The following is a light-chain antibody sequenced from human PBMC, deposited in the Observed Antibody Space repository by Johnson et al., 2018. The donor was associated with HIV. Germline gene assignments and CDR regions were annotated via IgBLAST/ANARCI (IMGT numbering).Light chain of an antibody. J-gene: IGLJ1*01. V-gene: IGLV1-51*02. CDR3: GTWDSSLCADV. Sequence: QSVLTQPPSVSAAPGQKVTISCSGSSSNIGNNYVSWYQQLPGTAPKLLIYENNKRPSGIPDRFSGSKSGTSATLGITGLQTGDEADYYCGTWDSSLCADVVGAGTKVTFL. CDR2: ENN. CDR1: SSNIGNNY.